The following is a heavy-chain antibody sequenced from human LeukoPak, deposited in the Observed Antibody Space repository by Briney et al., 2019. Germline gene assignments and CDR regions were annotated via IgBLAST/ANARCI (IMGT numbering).Heavy chain of an antibody. V-gene: IGHV4-34*01. CDR1: GGSFSGYY. CDR3: ARDFFDSRGYTYIDS. D-gene: IGHD3-22*01. Sequence: SETLSLTCAVYGGSFSGYYWSWIRQPPGKGLEWIGEINHSGSTNYNPSLKSRVTISVDTSKNQFSLKLSSVTAADTAVYYCARDFFDSRGYTYIDSWGQGTLVSVSS. CDR2: INHSGST. J-gene: IGHJ4*02.